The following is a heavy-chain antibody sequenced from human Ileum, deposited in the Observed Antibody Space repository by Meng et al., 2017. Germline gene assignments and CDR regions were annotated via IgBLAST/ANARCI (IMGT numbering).Heavy chain of an antibody. J-gene: IGHJ3*01. CDR2: INSEGSST. CDR3: ARGNSHAFDL. CDR1: GFTFSTYW. D-gene: IGHD4-23*01. Sequence: GGSLRLSCAASGFTFSTYWMTWVRQAPGKGLEWVSRINSEGSSTSHADSVKGRFTISRDNAKNTLYLQMNSLRVEDTAVYYCARGNSHAFDLWGQGTMVTVSS. V-gene: IGHV3-74*01.